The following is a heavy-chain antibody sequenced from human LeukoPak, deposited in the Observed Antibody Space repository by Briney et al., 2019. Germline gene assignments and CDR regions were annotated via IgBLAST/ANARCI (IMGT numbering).Heavy chain of an antibody. CDR3: ARHSSAARPNFDY. D-gene: IGHD6-6*01. CDR2: ISSSSSYI. J-gene: IGHJ4*02. V-gene: IGHV3-21*01. Sequence: TGGSLRLSCAASGFTFSSYSMNWVRQAPGKGLEWVSSISSSSSYIYYADSVKGRFTISRDNAKNSLYLQMNSLRAEDTAVYYCARHSSAARPNFDYWGQGTLVTVSS. CDR1: GFTFSSYS.